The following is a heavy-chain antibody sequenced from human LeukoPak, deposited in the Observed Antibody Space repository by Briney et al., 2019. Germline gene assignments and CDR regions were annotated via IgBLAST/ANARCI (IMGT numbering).Heavy chain of an antibody. D-gene: IGHD3-3*02. Sequence: GGSLRLSCAASGLSFSNYVMSWVRQAPGKGLEWVGRIKTSAEGGTLDYTAPVKGRFTISRDDSKNTLYLQMDSLEVEDTGMYYCTTGIDDEGGYWGQGTLVTVSS. J-gene: IGHJ4*02. CDR2: IKTSAEGGTL. CDR3: TTGIDDEGGY. CDR1: GLSFSNYV. V-gene: IGHV3-15*01.